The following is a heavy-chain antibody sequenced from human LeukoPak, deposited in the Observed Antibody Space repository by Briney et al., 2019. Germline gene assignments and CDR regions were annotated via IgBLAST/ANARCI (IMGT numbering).Heavy chain of an antibody. CDR2: IYTSGST. CDR3: ARDPRIAAAGNWFDP. D-gene: IGHD6-13*01. CDR1: GGSISSYY. Sequence: SETLSLTCTVSGGSISSYYWSWIRQPAGKELEWIGRIYTSGSTNYNPSLKSRVTMSVDTSKNQFSLKLSSVTAADTAVYYCARDPRIAAAGNWFDPWGQGTLVTVSS. J-gene: IGHJ5*02. V-gene: IGHV4-4*07.